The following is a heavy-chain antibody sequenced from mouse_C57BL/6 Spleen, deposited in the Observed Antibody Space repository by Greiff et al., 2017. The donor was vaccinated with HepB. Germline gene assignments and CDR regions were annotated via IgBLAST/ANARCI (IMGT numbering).Heavy chain of an antibody. CDR2: ISDGGSYT. Sequence: EVKVVESGGGLVKPGGSLKLSCAASGFTFSSYAMSWVRQTPEKRLEWVATISDGGSYTYYPDNVKGRFTISRDNAKNNLYLQMSHLKSEDTAMYYCARVLYDGYLYYFDYWGQGTTLTVSS. CDR3: ARVLYDGYLYYFDY. J-gene: IGHJ2*01. CDR1: GFTFSSYA. D-gene: IGHD2-3*01. V-gene: IGHV5-4*03.